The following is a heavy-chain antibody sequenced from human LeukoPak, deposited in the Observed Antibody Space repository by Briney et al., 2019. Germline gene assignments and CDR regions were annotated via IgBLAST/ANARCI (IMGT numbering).Heavy chain of an antibody. CDR3: ARGPESIAARPNFLVRYYYYYMDV. Sequence: PSDTLSLTCTVSGGAISSYYWSGSRQPPGKGLWVTGYICAGGSTNYNPSLKSRATISVDTSKNQFSLKLSSVTAADTAVYYCARGPESIAARPNFLVRYYYYYMDVWGKGTTVIVSS. CDR1: GGAISSYY. D-gene: IGHD6-6*01. J-gene: IGHJ6*03. V-gene: IGHV4-4*09. CDR2: ICAGGST.